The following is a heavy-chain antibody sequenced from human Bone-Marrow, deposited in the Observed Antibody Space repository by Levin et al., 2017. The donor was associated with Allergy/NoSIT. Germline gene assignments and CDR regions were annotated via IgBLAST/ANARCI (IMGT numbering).Heavy chain of an antibody. V-gene: IGHV5-51*01. CDR1: GYTFTDYW. Sequence: GESLKISCVPSGYTFTDYWIGWVRQLPGKGLEWVGIVNPADSDTRYSPSFEGHVTISADKSINTAYLQWDSLRASDTAMYYCARHGRWLALGRYDTWGQGTLVTVSS. CDR3: ARHGRWLALGRYDT. D-gene: IGHD5-24*01. J-gene: IGHJ5*02. CDR2: VNPADSDT.